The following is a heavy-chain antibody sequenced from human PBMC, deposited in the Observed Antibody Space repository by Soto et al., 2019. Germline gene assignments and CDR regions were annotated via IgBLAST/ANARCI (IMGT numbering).Heavy chain of an antibody. J-gene: IGHJ3*02. V-gene: IGHV5-51*01. CDR2: IYPGDSDT. CDR1: GYSFTSYW. D-gene: IGHD3-9*01. CDR3: ARRHHYDILTGYIPSAFDI. Sequence: GESLKISCKGSGYSFTSYWIGCVRQMPGKGLEWMVIIYPGDSDTRYSPSFQGQVTISADKSISTAYLQWSSLKASDTAMYYCARRHHYDILTGYIPSAFDIWGQGTMVTVSS.